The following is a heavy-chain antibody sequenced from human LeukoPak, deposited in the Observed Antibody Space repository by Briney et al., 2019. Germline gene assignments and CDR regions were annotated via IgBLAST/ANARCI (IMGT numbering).Heavy chain of an antibody. D-gene: IGHD4-17*01. V-gene: IGHV3-33*01. CDR2: IWYDGSNK. Sequence: GGSLRLSCAASGFTFSSYGMHWVRQAPGKGLESVAVIWYDGSNKYYADSVKGRFTISRDNSKNTLYLQMNSLRAEDTAVYYCARDGYGDYEHAIDYWGQGTLVTVSS. CDR3: ARDGYGDYEHAIDY. CDR1: GFTFSSYG. J-gene: IGHJ4*02.